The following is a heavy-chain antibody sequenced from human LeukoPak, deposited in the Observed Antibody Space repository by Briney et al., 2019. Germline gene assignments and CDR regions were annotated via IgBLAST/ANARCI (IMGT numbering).Heavy chain of an antibody. CDR2: INHSGST. Sequence: PSETLSLTCAVYGGSFSGYYWSWIRQPPGKGLEWIGEINHSGSTNYNPSLKSRVTISVDTSKNQFSLKLSSVTAADTAVYYCARGDFYDGGGRNWFDPWGQGTLVIVSS. J-gene: IGHJ5*02. CDR1: GGSFSGYY. V-gene: IGHV4-34*01. D-gene: IGHD3-16*01. CDR3: ARGDFYDGGGRNWFDP.